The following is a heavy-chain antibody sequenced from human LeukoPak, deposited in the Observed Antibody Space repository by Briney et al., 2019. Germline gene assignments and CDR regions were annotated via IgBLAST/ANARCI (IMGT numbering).Heavy chain of an antibody. V-gene: IGHV1-2*02. J-gene: IGHJ4*02. CDR2: NNPNRGGT. Sequence: ASVKVSCQASGYTFTGYYMHWVRQAPGQRLAWMGWNNPNRGGTNYAQKFQGRVTMTRDTSISTAYMELSRLRSDDTAVYYCARDPEFWYWGQGTLVTVSS. CDR1: GYTFTGYY. CDR3: ARDPEFWY. D-gene: IGHD2/OR15-2a*01.